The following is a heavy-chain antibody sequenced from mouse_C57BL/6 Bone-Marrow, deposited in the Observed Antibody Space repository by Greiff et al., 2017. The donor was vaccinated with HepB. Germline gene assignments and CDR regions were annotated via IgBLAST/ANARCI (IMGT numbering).Heavy chain of an antibody. CDR2: ISNGGGST. CDR3: RSPFDY. Sequence: EVKLVESGGGLVQPGGSLKLSCASSGFTFSDYYMYWVRQTPEKRLEWVAYISNGGGSTYYPDTVKGRFTISRDNAKNTLYLQMSRLKSEDTAMYYCRSPFDYWGQGTTLTVSS. J-gene: IGHJ2*01. CDR1: GFTFSDYY. V-gene: IGHV5-12*01.